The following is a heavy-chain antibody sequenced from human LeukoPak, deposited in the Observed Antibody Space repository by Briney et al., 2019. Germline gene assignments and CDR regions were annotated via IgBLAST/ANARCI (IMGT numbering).Heavy chain of an antibody. D-gene: IGHD1-14*01. V-gene: IGHV4-34*01. CDR2: INHSGST. CDR1: GVSFSGYY. Sequence: KPSETLSLTCDVYGVSFSGYYWSWIRQPPGKGLEWIGEINHSGSTNYNPSLKSRVTLSLDTSKNQFSLNLTSVTAADTAVYYCAETGEISSIWGRGTMVTVSS. CDR3: AETGEISSI. J-gene: IGHJ3*02.